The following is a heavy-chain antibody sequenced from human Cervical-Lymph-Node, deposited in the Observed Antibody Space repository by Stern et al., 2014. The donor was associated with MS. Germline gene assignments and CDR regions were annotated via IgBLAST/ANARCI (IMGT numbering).Heavy chain of an antibody. Sequence: VQLVQSGAEVKKPGASVKVSCKASGYTFTSYGISWVRQAPGQGLEGMGWISAYNGNTVYAQKLQGRVTMTTDTSTSTAYIELRRLRSDDTAVYYWARGLLGSENAFDIWGQGTMVIFSS. J-gene: IGHJ3*02. CDR2: ISAYNGNT. V-gene: IGHV1-18*01. CDR1: GYTFTSYG. CDR3: ARGLLGSENAFDI. D-gene: IGHD2-15*01.